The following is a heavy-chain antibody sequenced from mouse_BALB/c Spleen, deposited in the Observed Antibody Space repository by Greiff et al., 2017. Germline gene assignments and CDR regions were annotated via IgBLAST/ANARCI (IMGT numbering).Heavy chain of an antibody. V-gene: IGHV5-12-1*01. CDR3: ARHYYGSSYFDY. Sequence: DVKLVESGGGLVKPGGSLKLSCAASGFAFSSYDMSWVRQTPEKRLEWVAYISSGGGSTYYPDTVKGRFTISRDNAKNTLYLQMSSLKSEDTAMYYCARHYYGSSYFDYWGQGTTLTVSS. CDR1: GFAFSSYD. CDR2: ISSGGGST. J-gene: IGHJ2*01. D-gene: IGHD1-1*01.